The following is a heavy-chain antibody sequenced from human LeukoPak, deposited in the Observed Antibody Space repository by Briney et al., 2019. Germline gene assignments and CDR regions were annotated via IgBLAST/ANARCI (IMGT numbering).Heavy chain of an antibody. CDR1: GFTFTNSW. V-gene: IGHV3-7*01. CDR2: IKQDGSTK. Sequence: PGGSLRLSCAASGFTFTNSWMAWVRQAPGKGLEWVANIKQDGSTKHYAGSLKGRFTISRDNPKNTLYLQTNSLRADDTAVDYGARDTDGSLDYWGQGILVTVAS. D-gene: IGHD1-26*01. J-gene: IGHJ4*02. CDR3: ARDTDGSLDY.